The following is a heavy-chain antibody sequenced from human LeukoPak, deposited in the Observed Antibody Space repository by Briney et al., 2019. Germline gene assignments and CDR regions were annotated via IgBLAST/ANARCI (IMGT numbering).Heavy chain of an antibody. Sequence: GGSLRLSCAASGFTFSSYEMNWVRQAPGKGLEWVSYISSSGSTIYYADSVKGRFTISRDNAKNSLYLQMNDLRAEDTALYYCARAKACSSTTCPSDIWGLGTMVTVSS. CDR2: ISSSGSTI. D-gene: IGHD2-2*01. J-gene: IGHJ3*02. CDR3: ARAKACSSTTCPSDI. CDR1: GFTFSSYE. V-gene: IGHV3-48*03.